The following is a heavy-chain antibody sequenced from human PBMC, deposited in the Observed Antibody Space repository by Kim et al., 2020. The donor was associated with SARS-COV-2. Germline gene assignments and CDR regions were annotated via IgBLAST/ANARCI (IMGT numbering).Heavy chain of an antibody. CDR1: GFTFSSYS. CDR3: ARVPGDYYYYGMDV. J-gene: IGHJ6*02. Sequence: GGSLRLSCAASGFTFSSYSMNWVRQAPGKGLEWVSSISSSSSYIYYADSVKGRFTISRDNAKNSLYLQMNSLRAEDTAVYYCARVPGDYYYYGMDVWGQGTTVTVSS. V-gene: IGHV3-21*01. D-gene: IGHD3-10*01. CDR2: ISSSSSYI.